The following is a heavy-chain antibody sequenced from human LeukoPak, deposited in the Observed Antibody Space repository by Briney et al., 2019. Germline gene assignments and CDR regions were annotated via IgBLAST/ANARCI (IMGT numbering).Heavy chain of an antibody. CDR1: GFTFSSYA. CDR2: ISSNGGSI. CDR3: ARGVGATLYYFDY. V-gene: IGHV3-64*01. Sequence: QPGGSLRLSCAASGFTFSSYAMQWVRQAPGKGLEYVPAISSNGGSIYYANSVKGRFTISRDKSTNTLYLQMGSLRAEDMAVYYCARGVGATLYYFDYWGQGTLVTVSS. D-gene: IGHD1-26*01. J-gene: IGHJ4*02.